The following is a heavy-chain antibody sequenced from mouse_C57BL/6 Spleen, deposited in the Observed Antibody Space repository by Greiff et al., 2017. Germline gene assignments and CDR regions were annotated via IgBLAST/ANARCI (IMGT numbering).Heavy chain of an antibody. D-gene: IGHD1-1*01. CDR2: LYPGDGDT. CDR3: AREFGYYGSSGAY. V-gene: IGHV1-80*01. J-gene: IGHJ3*01. CDR1: GYAFSSYW. Sequence: QVQLQQSGAELVKPGASVKISCKASGYAFSSYWMNWVKQRPGKGLEWIGQLYPGDGDTNYNGKFKGKATLTADKSSSTAYMQLSSLTSEDSAVDFCAREFGYYGSSGAYWGQGTLVTVSA.